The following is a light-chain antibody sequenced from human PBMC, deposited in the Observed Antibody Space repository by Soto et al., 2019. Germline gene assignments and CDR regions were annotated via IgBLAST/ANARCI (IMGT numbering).Light chain of an antibody. V-gene: IGKV3-20*01. CDR1: QSLSSIY. Sequence: EIVLTQSPGTLSLSPGERATLSCRASQSLSSIYLAWYQQKPGQAPRLLIYGASSRATGIPDRFSGSGSGTDFTRTITRLEPEDFAVYYCQQYGSSPWTFGQGTKVEIK. CDR3: QQYGSSPWT. CDR2: GAS. J-gene: IGKJ1*01.